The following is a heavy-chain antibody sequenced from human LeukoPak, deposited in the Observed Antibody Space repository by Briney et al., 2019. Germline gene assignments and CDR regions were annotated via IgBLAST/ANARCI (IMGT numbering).Heavy chain of an antibody. Sequence: PSETLSLTCTVSGYSISSGYYWGWIRQPPGKGREGIGSIYHSGSTYYNPSLKSRVPISVDTSKNQFSLKLSSVNAADTAVYYCARDGVVISPWGQGTLVTVSS. CDR1: GYSISSGYY. CDR2: IYHSGST. CDR3: ARDGVVISP. V-gene: IGHV4-38-2*02. D-gene: IGHD3-22*01. J-gene: IGHJ5*02.